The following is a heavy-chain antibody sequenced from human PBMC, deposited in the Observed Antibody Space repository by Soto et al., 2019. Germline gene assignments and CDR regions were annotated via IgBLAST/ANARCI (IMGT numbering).Heavy chain of an antibody. CDR1: GFSLSTTGVA. Sequence: QITLKESGPTLVKPTQTLTLTCSFSGFSLSTTGVAVGWIRQPPGKALECLVLIYWDDDKRYSPSLKSRLTITRATSKNQVVLKMPDMDPVDTATYYCAHRVDYRGSWNTGYFDYWGQGPLVTVSS. CDR3: AHRVDYRGSWNTGYFDY. CDR2: IYWDDDK. D-gene: IGHD2-15*01. V-gene: IGHV2-5*02. J-gene: IGHJ4*02.